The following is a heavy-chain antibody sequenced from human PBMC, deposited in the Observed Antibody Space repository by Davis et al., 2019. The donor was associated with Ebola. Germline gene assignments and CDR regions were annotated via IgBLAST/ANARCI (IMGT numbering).Heavy chain of an antibody. D-gene: IGHD3-9*01. Sequence: GGSLRLSCVASGFTFNNYGMHWVRQAPGKGLAWVAVLSYDESTKYYAGSVKGRFTISRDNSKNTLYLQMDSLRDDDTDVYYCARDEKTGEYYFDQWGQGTLVTVSS. J-gene: IGHJ4*02. V-gene: IGHV3-30*03. CDR1: GFTFNNYG. CDR3: ARDEKTGEYYFDQ. CDR2: LSYDESTK.